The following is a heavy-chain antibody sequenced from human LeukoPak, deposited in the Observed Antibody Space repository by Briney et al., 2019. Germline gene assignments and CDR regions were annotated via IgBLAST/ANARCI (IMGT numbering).Heavy chain of an antibody. J-gene: IGHJ4*02. CDR3: ARDGGAVAGLEKFDY. D-gene: IGHD6-19*01. V-gene: IGHV3-11*04. CDR1: GFTFSDYF. CDR2: IDSSGTI. Sequence: GGSLRLSCAASGFTFSDYFMSWIRQGPGKGLEWVSHIDSSGTIYYADSVKGRATISRDNAKNSLYLQMNSLRAEDTAVYYCARDGGAVAGLEKFDYWGQGTLVTVSS.